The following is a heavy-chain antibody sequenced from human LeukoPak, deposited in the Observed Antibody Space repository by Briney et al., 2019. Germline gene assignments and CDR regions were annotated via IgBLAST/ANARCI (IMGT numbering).Heavy chain of an antibody. CDR3: ARFSYYGGGYYFDY. CDR1: GGSSSSYY. V-gene: IGHV4-59*08. J-gene: IGHJ4*02. CDR2: IYYSGST. D-gene: IGHD1-26*01. Sequence: SETLSLTCTVSGGSSSSYYWSWIRQPPGKGLEWIGYIYYSGSTNYNPSLKSRFTISVDTSKNQFSLKLSSVTAADTAVYYCARFSYYGGGYYFDYWGQGTLVTVSS.